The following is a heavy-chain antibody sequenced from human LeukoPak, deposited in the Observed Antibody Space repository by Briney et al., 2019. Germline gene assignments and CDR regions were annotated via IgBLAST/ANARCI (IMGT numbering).Heavy chain of an antibody. CDR3: ARGFNYYDSSGYYGPRYFDY. CDR2: ISGSGGST. Sequence: PGGSLRLSCAASGFTFSSYAMSWVRQAPGKGLEWVSAISGSGGSTYYADSVKGRFTISRDNSKNTLYLQMNSLRAEDTAVYYCARGFNYYDSSGYYGPRYFDYWGQGTLVTVSS. CDR1: GFTFSSYA. D-gene: IGHD3-22*01. V-gene: IGHV3-23*01. J-gene: IGHJ4*02.